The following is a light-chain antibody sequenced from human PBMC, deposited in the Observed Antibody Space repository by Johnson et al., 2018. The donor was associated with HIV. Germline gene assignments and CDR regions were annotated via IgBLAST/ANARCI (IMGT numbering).Light chain of an antibody. J-gene: IGLJ1*01. CDR3: ATWDDSLNGPYV. CDR2: RNN. V-gene: IGLV1-44*01. CDR1: NSNIGSNT. Sequence: QSVLTQPPSASGTPGQRVTISCSGSNSNIGSNTVNWYQQLPGTAPKLLIYRNNQRPSGVPDRFSGSKSGTSASLALSGLQPEDEADYYCATWDDSLNGPYVFGTGTKVTVL.